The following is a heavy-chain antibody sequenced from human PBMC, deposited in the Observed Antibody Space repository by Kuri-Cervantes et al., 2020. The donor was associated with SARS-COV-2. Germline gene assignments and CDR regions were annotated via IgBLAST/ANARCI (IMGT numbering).Heavy chain of an antibody. CDR1: GFTFSSYA. D-gene: IGHD3-22*01. V-gene: IGHV3-23*01. CDR3: ARHELAVGYDSSGDFYGMDV. CDR2: SSGSGGST. Sequence: GESLKISCAASGFTFSSYAMSWVRQAPGKGLEWVSASSGSGGSTYYADSVKGRFTISRDNSKNTLYLQMNSLRAEDTAVYYCARHELAVGYDSSGDFYGMDVWGQGATVTVSS. J-gene: IGHJ6*02.